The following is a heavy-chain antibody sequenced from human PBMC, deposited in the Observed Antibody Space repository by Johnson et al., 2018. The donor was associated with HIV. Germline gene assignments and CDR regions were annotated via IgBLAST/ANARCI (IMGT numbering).Heavy chain of an antibody. CDR3: AKDKSWIDHAFDI. J-gene: IGHJ3*02. D-gene: IGHD2-2*03. V-gene: IGHV3-20*04. CDR1: GFTFSNAW. CDR2: INWNGGST. Sequence: VQLVESGGGVVQPGRSLRLSCAASGFTFSNAWMSWVRQAPGKVLEWVSGINWNGGSTGYADSVKGRFTISRDTAKNSLYLQMNSLRAEDTALYYCAKDKSWIDHAFDIWGQGTMVTVSS.